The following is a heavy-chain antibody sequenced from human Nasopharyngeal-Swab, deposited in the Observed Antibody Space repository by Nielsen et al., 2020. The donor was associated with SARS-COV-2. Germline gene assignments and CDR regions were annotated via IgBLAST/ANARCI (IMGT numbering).Heavy chain of an antibody. CDR2: INWNGGST. Sequence: GGSLRLSCAASGFTFDDYGMSWVRQAPGKGLEWVSGINWNGGSTGYADSVKGRFTIFRDNAKNSLYLQMNSLRAEDTALYYCARDYYDSSGSAKGNDYWGQGTLVTVSS. CDR3: ARDYYDSSGSAKGNDY. J-gene: IGHJ4*02. V-gene: IGHV3-20*04. D-gene: IGHD3-22*01. CDR1: GFTFDDYG.